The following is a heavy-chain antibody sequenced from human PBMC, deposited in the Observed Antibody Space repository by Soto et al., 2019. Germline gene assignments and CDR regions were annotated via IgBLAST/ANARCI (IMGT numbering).Heavy chain of an antibody. CDR1: GFTFSSYG. CDR2: ISYDGSNK. V-gene: IGHV3-30*18. Sequence: GGSLRLSCAASGFTFSSYGMHWVRQAPGKGLEWVAVISYDGSNKYYADSVKGRFTISRDNSKNTLYLQMNSLRAEDTAVYYCANAWGTLDSSGYYAFQHWGQGTLVTVSS. CDR3: ANAWGTLDSSGYYAFQH. J-gene: IGHJ1*01. D-gene: IGHD3-22*01.